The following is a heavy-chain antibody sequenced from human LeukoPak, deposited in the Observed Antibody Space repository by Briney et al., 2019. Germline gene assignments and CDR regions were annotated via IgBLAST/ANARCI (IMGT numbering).Heavy chain of an antibody. V-gene: IGHV4-31*03. CDR1: GGSISSGGYY. D-gene: IGHD3-22*01. CDR2: IYYSGST. CDR3: ARDSSGPFDY. J-gene: IGHJ4*02. Sequence: TLSLTCTVSGGSISSGGYYCSWIRQHPGKGLEWIGYIYYSGSTYYNPSLKSRVTISVDTSKNQFSLKLSSVTAADTAVYYCARDSSGPFDYWGQGTLVTVSS.